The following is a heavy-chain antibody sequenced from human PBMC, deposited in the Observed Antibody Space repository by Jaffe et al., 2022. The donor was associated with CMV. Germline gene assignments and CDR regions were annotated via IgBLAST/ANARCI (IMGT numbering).Heavy chain of an antibody. D-gene: IGHD6-19*01. J-gene: IGHJ4*02. Sequence: EVQLVESGGGLVKPGGSLRLSCAASGFTFSSYSMNWVRQAPGKGLEWVSSISSSSSYIYYADSVKGRFTISRDNAKNSLYLQMNSLRAEDTAVYYCARLRQSGWDDDFDYWGQGTLVTVSS. CDR3: ARLRQSGWDDDFDY. V-gene: IGHV3-21*01. CDR1: GFTFSSYS. CDR2: ISSSSSYI.